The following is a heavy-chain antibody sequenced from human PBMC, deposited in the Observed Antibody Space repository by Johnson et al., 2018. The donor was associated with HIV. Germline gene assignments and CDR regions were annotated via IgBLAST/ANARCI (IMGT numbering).Heavy chain of an antibody. D-gene: IGHD1-26*01. CDR3: AKDRSGSAGAFDI. CDR2: VYSAGHT. J-gene: IGHJ3*02. Sequence: VQLVESGGGLVQPGGSLRLSCAASRFTVSGNYMTWVRQAPGKGLEWVSVVYSAGHTYYADSVKGRFTISRDNSKNSLFLQMNRLRAADTAVYYCAKDRSGSAGAFDIWGQGTMVTVSS. CDR1: RFTVSGNY. V-gene: IGHV3-66*02.